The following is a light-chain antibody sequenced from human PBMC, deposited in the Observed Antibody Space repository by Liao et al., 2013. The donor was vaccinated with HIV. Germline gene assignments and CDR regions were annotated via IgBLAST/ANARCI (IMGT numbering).Light chain of an antibody. V-gene: IGLV3-1*01. CDR2: RNN. J-gene: IGLJ3*02. CDR1: KLGDKY. Sequence: SYELTQPPSVSVSPGQTASITCSGEKLGDKYVCWYQQKPGQSPVLVIYRNNNRPSGIPGRFFGSRSGNTATLTIRGTQALDEADYYCQTWDTNSWVFGGGTKLTVL. CDR3: QTWDTNSWV.